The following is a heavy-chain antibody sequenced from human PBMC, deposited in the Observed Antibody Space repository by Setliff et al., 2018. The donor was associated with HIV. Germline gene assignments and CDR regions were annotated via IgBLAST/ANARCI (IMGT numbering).Heavy chain of an antibody. CDR2: IFPGDSDT. CDR3: ARGGGPGYYGACDS. Sequence: PGESLKISCKGSGYRIYRYWIAWVRQMPGKGLEWMGIIFPGDSDTRYSPSFYGQVNISADKSISTAYLQWSSLEASDTAMYYCARGGGPGYYGACDSWGPGTLVTVSS. D-gene: IGHD3-22*01. J-gene: IGHJ4*02. CDR1: GYRIYRYW. V-gene: IGHV5-51*01.